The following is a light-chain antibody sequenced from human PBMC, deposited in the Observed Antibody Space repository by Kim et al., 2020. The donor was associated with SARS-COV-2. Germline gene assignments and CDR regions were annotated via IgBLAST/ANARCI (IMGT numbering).Light chain of an antibody. CDR1: QSVSTY. Sequence: EIVMTQSPATLSVSPGERATLSCRASQSVSTYLAWYQQKPGQAPRLPIYGASTRATGIPARFSGSGSGTEFTLTINSLQSEDFAVYYCQKYDNWPITFGQGTRLEIK. V-gene: IGKV3-15*01. CDR3: QKYDNWPIT. CDR2: GAS. J-gene: IGKJ5*01.